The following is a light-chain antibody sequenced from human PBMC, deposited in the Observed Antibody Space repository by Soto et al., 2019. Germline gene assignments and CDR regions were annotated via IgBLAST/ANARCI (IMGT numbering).Light chain of an antibody. Sequence: ETVVTQSPVTLSLSPGGRATLSCRASQSVNNDYLAWYQQRPGLAPRLLIFGASGRATGIPDRFSGSGSGTDFTLTISRLEPEDFAIYYCQQYGTSPLTFGGGTKVDIK. J-gene: IGKJ4*01. CDR2: GAS. CDR1: QSVNNDY. CDR3: QQYGTSPLT. V-gene: IGKV3-20*01.